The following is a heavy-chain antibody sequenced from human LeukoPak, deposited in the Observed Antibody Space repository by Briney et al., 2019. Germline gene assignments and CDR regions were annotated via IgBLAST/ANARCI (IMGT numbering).Heavy chain of an antibody. D-gene: IGHD6-19*01. CDR3: ARGVIAVAGGLDY. CDR2: TYYRSKWYN. CDR1: GDSVSSNSAA. J-gene: IGHJ4*02. V-gene: IGHV6-1*01. Sequence: SQTLSLTCAISGDSVSSNSAAWNWIRQPPSRGLEWLGRTYYRSKWYNDYAVSVKSRITINPDTSKNQFSLQLNSVTPEDTAVYYCARGVIAVAGGLDYWGQGTLVTVSS.